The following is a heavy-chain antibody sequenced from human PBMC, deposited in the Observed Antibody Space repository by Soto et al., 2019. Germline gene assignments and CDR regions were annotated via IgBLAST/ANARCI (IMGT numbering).Heavy chain of an antibody. CDR2: ISSSSSYT. J-gene: IGHJ4*02. D-gene: IGHD6-6*01. V-gene: IGHV3-11*06. CDR1: GFTFSDYY. Sequence: ETLRLSCAASGFTFSDYYMSWIRQAPGKGLEWVSYISSSSSYTNYADSVKGRFTISRDNAKNSLYLQMNSLRAEDTAVYYCARGSSSSLTFDYWGQGTLVTVSS. CDR3: ARGSSSSLTFDY.